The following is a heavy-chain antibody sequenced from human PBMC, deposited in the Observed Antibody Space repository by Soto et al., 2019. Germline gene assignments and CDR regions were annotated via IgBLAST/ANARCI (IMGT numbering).Heavy chain of an antibody. Sequence: PSQTLPLTCVISGDSVSSNTASWNWIRQSPSRGLEWLGRTYFRSKWYNDYAVSVKSRIIINPDTSNNQFSLQLNSVTPEDTAVYFCAKGDNLGPKTGYAFDPWGQGIMVTVSS. D-gene: IGHD5-12*01. CDR3: AKGDNLGPKTGYAFDP. CDR1: GDSVSSNTAS. J-gene: IGHJ5*02. CDR2: TYFRSKWYN. V-gene: IGHV6-1*01.